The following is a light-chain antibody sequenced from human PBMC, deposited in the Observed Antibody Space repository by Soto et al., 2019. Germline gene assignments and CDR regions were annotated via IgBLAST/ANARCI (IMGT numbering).Light chain of an antibody. Sequence: SYELTQPPSVSVAPGQTARITCGGNNIGIYSVHWYQQRPGQAPVLVVYDGSDRPSGIPERFSGSNSGNTATLTIGRVEAADEADYYCQVWYNNGSHNDVFGPGTKVTVL. J-gene: IGLJ1*01. CDR2: DGS. V-gene: IGLV3-21*02. CDR3: QVWYNNGSHNDV. CDR1: NIGIYS.